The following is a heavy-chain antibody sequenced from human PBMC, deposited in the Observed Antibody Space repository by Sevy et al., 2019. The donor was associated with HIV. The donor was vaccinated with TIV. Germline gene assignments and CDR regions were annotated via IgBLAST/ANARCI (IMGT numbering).Heavy chain of an antibody. J-gene: IGHJ4*02. CDR3: TTEYPSGPLDY. Sequence: GGSLRLSCTASGFTFSNAWMTWVRQAPGKGLEWVGRIESKADGGTTDYPAHVKGRFTISRDDSKNTLYLQMNSLKNEDTAVYFCTTEYPSGPLDYWGQGTLVTVSS. CDR2: IESKADGGTT. V-gene: IGHV3-15*04. CDR1: GFTFSNAW.